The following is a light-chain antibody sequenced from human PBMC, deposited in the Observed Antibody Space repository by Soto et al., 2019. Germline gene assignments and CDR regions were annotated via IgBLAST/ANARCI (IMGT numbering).Light chain of an antibody. CDR2: DVS. CDR3: SSYSSRNTLV. CDR1: SSDVGGYNY. Sequence: QSALTQPASVSGSPGQSITISCTGTSSDVGGYNYVSWYQQHPGKAPKLMIYDVSNRTSGVSNRFSGSKSGNTASLTISGLQAEDEADYYCSSYSSRNTLVFGTGTKVTVL. J-gene: IGLJ1*01. V-gene: IGLV2-14*03.